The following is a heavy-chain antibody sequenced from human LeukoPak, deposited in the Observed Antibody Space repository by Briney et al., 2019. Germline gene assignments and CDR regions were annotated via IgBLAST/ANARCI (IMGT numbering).Heavy chain of an antibody. J-gene: IGHJ6*02. Sequence: GGSLRLSCAASGFTVSSNYMSWVRQAPGKGLEWVSVIYSGGSTYYAGSVKGRFTISRDNSKNTLYLQMNSLRAEDTAVYYCARVNYRYYYYGMDVWGQGTTVTVSS. CDR3: ARVNYRYYYYGMDV. D-gene: IGHD4-11*01. V-gene: IGHV3-53*01. CDR2: IYSGGST. CDR1: GFTVSSNY.